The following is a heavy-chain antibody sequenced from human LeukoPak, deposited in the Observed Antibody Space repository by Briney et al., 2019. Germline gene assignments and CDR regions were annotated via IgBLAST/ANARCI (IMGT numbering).Heavy chain of an antibody. CDR2: ISGSGGST. CDR3: ARDVAYYDV. V-gene: IGHV3-23*01. J-gene: IGHJ6*02. D-gene: IGHD3-10*01. CDR1: GFTFSSYA. Sequence: PGGSLRLSCAASGFTFSSYAMSWVRQAPGKGLEWVSAISGSGGSTYYADSVKGRFTISRDNAKNSLYLQMNSLRAEDTAVYYCARDVAYYDVWGQGTTVTVSS.